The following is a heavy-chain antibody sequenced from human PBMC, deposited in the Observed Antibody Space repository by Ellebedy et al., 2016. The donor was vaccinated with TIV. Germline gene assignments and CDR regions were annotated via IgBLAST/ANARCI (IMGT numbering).Heavy chain of an antibody. J-gene: IGHJ3*02. D-gene: IGHD3-22*01. CDR1: GDSVSSNSAA. CDR2: TYYRSKWYN. V-gene: IGHV6-1*01. CDR3: ARGHDSSGYYYGCASVALCAFDI. Sequence: MPSETLSLTCAISGDSVSSNSAAWNWIRQSPSRGLEWLGRTYYRSKWYNDYAVSVKSRITINPDTSKNQLSLQLNSVTPEDTAVYYCARGHDSSGYYYGCASVALCAFDIWGQGTMVTVSS.